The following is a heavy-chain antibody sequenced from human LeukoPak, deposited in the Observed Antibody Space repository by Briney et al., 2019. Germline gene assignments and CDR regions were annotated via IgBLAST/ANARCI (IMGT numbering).Heavy chain of an antibody. D-gene: IGHD6-13*01. CDR1: GYTFTSYG. Sequence: GASVKVSCKASGYTFTSYGISWVRQAPGQGLEWMGWISAYNGNTNYAQKLQGRVTMTTDTSTSTAYMELRSLRSDDTAVYYCARAGSSSSSWYGSLYYYYMDVWGKGTTVTISS. V-gene: IGHV1-18*01. CDR3: ARAGSSSSSWYGSLYYYYMDV. CDR2: ISAYNGNT. J-gene: IGHJ6*03.